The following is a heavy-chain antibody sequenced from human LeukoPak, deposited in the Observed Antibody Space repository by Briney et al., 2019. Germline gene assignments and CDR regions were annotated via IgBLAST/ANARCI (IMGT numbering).Heavy chain of an antibody. CDR1: GFTFSSYW. D-gene: IGHD3-22*01. CDR2: INHSGST. Sequence: GSLRLSCAASGFTFSSYWMSWVRQPPGKGLEWIGEINHSGSTNYNPSLKSRVTISVDTSKNQFSLKLGSVTAADTAVYYCASFDSSMGPWGQGTMVTVSS. J-gene: IGHJ3*01. CDR3: ASFDSSMGP. V-gene: IGHV4-34*01.